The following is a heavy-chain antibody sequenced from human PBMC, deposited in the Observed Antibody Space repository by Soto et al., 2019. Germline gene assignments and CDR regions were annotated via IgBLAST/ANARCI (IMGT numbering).Heavy chain of an antibody. V-gene: IGHV3-21*01. CDR1: GFIFSTYT. CDR3: AREKSGSWDV. D-gene: IGHD1-26*01. J-gene: IGHJ6*02. CDR2: ISSSSSNI. Sequence: GGSLRLSCVSSGFIFSTYTMSWVRQAPGAGLEWVTSISSSSSNIYYAGSVKGRFTVSRDNAKNSLYLQLTGLRVEDTAFYYCAREKSGSWDVWGQGTTVTVSS.